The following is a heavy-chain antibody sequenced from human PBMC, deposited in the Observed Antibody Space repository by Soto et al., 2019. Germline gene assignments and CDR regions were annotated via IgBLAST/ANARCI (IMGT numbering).Heavy chain of an antibody. CDR3: ARDLGYYDSRTLYY. V-gene: IGHV1-69*04. D-gene: IGHD3-22*01. CDR1: GGTFSSYT. Sequence: SVKVSCKASGGTFSSYTISWVRQAPGQGLEWMGRIIPILGIANYAQKFQGRVTITADKSTSTAYMELSSLRSEDTAVYYCARDLGYYDSRTLYYWGQGTLDTVSS. J-gene: IGHJ4*02. CDR2: IIPILGIA.